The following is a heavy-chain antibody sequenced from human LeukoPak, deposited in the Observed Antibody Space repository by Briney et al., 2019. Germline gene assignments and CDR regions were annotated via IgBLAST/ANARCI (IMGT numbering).Heavy chain of an antibody. D-gene: IGHD6-19*01. CDR1: GFTFSRYG. CDR2: ISSSSSTI. Sequence: GGALRLSCAGSGFTFSRYGMHWVRQAPGKGLEGVSYISSSSSTIYNADSVKGRFTISRDNAKNSLYLQMNSLRAEDTAVYYCASSPYSSGGYYFDYWGQGTLVTVSS. CDR3: ASSPYSSGGYYFDY. J-gene: IGHJ4*02. V-gene: IGHV3-48*04.